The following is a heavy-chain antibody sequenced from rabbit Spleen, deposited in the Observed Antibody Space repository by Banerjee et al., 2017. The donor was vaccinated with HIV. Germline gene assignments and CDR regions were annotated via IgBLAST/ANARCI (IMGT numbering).Heavy chain of an antibody. J-gene: IGHJ6*01. CDR2: IDTGSEDT. V-gene: IGHV1S45*01. CDR1: GFSFNKNYD. Sequence: QQQLEESGGGLVKPGGTLTLTCTASGFSFNKNYDMSWVRQAPGKGLEWIGCIDTGSEDTWYASWAKGRFTISKTSSTTVTLQLTSLTAADTATYSCARRSNSSFSSYGMDLWGQGTLVTVS. CDR3: ARRSNSSFSSYGMDL. D-gene: IGHD1-1*01.